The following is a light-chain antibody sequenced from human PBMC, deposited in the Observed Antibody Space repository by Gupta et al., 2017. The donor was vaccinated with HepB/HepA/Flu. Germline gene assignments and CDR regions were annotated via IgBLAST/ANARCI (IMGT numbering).Light chain of an antibody. V-gene: IGKV3-15*01. CDR1: QSVSSS. J-gene: IGKJ4*01. CDR3: QQYNSWPPT. CDR2: GAS. Sequence: EIVMTQSPATLSVSPGERATLSCRASQSVSSSLAWYQQKPGQAPRLLLYGASTRATGIPARFSGSGSGTEFTLTISSLQPEDFAVYFCQQYNSWPPTFGGGTKVEIK.